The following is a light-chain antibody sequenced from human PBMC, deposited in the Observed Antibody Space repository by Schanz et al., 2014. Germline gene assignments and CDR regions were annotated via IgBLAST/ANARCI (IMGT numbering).Light chain of an antibody. Sequence: EIVLTQSPGTLSLSPGERATLSCRASQSVSSGNLAWYQQKPGQAPRLLIYGTSTRATGIPDRFSGSGSDSDFSLTISRLEPEDFAVYYCQQRSNWPLTFGPGTKVDIK. J-gene: IGKJ3*01. CDR1: QSVSSGN. CDR2: GTS. V-gene: IGKV3D-20*02. CDR3: QQRSNWPLT.